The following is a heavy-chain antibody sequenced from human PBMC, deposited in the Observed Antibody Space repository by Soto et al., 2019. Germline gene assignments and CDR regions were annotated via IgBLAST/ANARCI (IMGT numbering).Heavy chain of an antibody. D-gene: IGHD4-4*01. CDR3: ASRLWRDNYNWGYFDL. CDR2: ISYDGSNK. Sequence: QVQLVESGGGVVQPGRSLRLSCAASGFTFSSYAMHWVRQAPGKGLEWVAVISYDGSNKYYADSVKGRFTISRDNSKNTPYLQMNSLRAEDTAVYYCASRLWRDNYNWGYFDLWGRGTLVTVSS. V-gene: IGHV3-30-3*01. CDR1: GFTFSSYA. J-gene: IGHJ2*01.